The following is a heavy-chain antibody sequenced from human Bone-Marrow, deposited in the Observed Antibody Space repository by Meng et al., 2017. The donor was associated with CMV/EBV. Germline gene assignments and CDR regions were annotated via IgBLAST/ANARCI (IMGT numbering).Heavy chain of an antibody. Sequence: SETLSLTCTVSGGSISSGDYYWSWIRQPPGKGLEWIGYIYYSGSTYYNPSLKSRVTISVDTSKNQFSLKLSSVTAADTAVYYCARGLDCSSTSCYTGRYYYGMAVWGQGHTV. D-gene: IGHD2-2*02. J-gene: IGHJ6*01. V-gene: IGHV4-30-4*08. CDR3: ARGLDCSSTSCYTGRYYYGMAV. CDR2: IYYSGST. CDR1: GGSISSGDYY.